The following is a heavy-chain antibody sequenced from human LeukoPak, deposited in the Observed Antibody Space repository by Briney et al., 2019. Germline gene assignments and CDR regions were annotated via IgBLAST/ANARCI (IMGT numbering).Heavy chain of an antibody. CDR3: VGGAPNWGFDY. Sequence: PSETLSLTCTVSGGSISSDYWSWIRQPPGKGLEWIGYIYYRGSTNYNPSLKSRVTISVDTSKNQFSLKLSSVTAADTAVYYCVGGAPNWGFDYWGQGTLVTVSS. J-gene: IGHJ4*02. V-gene: IGHV4-59*01. CDR2: IYYRGST. D-gene: IGHD7-27*01. CDR1: GGSISSDY.